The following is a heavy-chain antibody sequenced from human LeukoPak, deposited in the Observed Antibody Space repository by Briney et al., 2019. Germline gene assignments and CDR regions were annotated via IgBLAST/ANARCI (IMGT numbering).Heavy chain of an antibody. CDR1: GGSISSYY. D-gene: IGHD3-22*01. CDR3: AREEVDSSGYYGSDAFDI. Sequence: PSETLSLTCTVSGGSISSYYWSWIRQPAGKGLEWIGRIYTSGSTNYNPSLKSRVTMSVDTSKNQFSLKLSSVTAADTAVYYCAREEVDSSGYYGSDAFDIWGRGTMVTVSS. J-gene: IGHJ3*02. CDR2: IYTSGST. V-gene: IGHV4-4*07.